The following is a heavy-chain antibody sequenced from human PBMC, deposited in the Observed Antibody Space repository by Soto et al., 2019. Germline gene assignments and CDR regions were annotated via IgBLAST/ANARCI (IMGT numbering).Heavy chain of an antibody. Sequence: QVQLQESGPGLVKPSETLSLTCTVSGDAINSDYWTWIRQPPGKGLEWIGNIYYSGSTDYNPSLQSRVSTSVDTSRNQLSLSLTSVTAADTALYYCARIRIVNGHWDFDPWGQGALVTVSS. V-gene: IGHV4-59*01. J-gene: IGHJ5*02. CDR2: IYYSGST. CDR3: ARIRIVNGHWDFDP. D-gene: IGHD1-26*01. CDR1: GDAINSDY.